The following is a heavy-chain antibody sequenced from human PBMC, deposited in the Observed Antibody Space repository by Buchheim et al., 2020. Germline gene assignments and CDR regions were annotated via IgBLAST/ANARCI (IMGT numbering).Heavy chain of an antibody. CDR3: AKDGFGSFDY. J-gene: IGHJ4*02. D-gene: IGHD2-2*03. V-gene: IGHV3-23*01. CDR1: GFTFSNYA. CDR2: ISGGGDTT. Sequence: EVQLLESGGGLVQPGGSLRLSCAASGFTFSNYAMTWVRQAPGRGLEWVSDISGGGDTTHYADSVKGRFTISRDNSKNTVSLQMNSLRAEGTGVYYCAKDGFGSFDYWGQGTL.